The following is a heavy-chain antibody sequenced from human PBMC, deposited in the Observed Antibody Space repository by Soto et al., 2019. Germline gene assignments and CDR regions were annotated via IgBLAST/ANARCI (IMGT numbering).Heavy chain of an antibody. D-gene: IGHD3-10*02. Sequence: ASVKVSCKASGNTFSNYYIHWVRQAPGQGLEWMGTINPSGGHTTYAQKFLGRVTMTRDTSTSTLYMELTSLTSEDTAVYYCGRDQSGIGYYVDWFDPWGQGTLVTVSS. J-gene: IGHJ5*02. CDR2: INPSGGHT. V-gene: IGHV1-46*01. CDR3: GRDQSGIGYYVDWFDP. CDR1: GNTFSNYY.